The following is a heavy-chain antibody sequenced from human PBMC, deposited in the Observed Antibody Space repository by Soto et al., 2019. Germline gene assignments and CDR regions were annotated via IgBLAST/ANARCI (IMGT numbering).Heavy chain of an antibody. Sequence: SDTLSLTCTVSGVSISSGGYYWSWIRQHPGKCLEWIGYIYYSGSTYYNPSLKSRVTISVDTSKNQFSLKLSSVTAADTAVYYCARDLVVVPAGAMKREIYYYGMDVWGQGTTVTVSS. CDR1: GVSISSGGYY. D-gene: IGHD2-2*01. CDR3: ARDLVVVPAGAMKREIYYYGMDV. V-gene: IGHV4-31*03. CDR2: IYYSGST. J-gene: IGHJ6*02.